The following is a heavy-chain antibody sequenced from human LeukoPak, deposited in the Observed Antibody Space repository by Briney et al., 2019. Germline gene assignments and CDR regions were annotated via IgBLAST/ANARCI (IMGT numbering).Heavy chain of an antibody. V-gene: IGHV3-23*01. D-gene: IGHD1-14*01. CDR1: GFTFSSYA. CDR2: ITGSTGST. CDR3: AKENPIVIYFDY. Sequence: QTGGSLRLSCAASGFTFSSYAMTWVRQPPGKGLEGVSSITGSTGSTYYADSVKGRFTISRDNSKNTLYLQMNSLRAEDTAVYYCAKENPIVIYFDYWGQGTLVTVSS. J-gene: IGHJ4*02.